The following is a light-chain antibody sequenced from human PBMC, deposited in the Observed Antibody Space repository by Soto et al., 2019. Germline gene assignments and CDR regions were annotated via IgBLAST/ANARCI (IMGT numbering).Light chain of an antibody. Sequence: EIVLTQAPTTLSLSPGERATLSCGAGQSVGSNLAWYQQKPGQAPRLLIDGASTTATGIPDRFSGSGSGTDFSLTISRMEPEDFAVYYCQQHGDAPITFGQGTRLEIK. CDR1: QSVGSN. CDR3: QQHGDAPIT. J-gene: IGKJ5*01. CDR2: GAS. V-gene: IGKV3-20*01.